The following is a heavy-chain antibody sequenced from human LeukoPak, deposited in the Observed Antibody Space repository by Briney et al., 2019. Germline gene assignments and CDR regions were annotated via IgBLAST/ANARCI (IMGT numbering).Heavy chain of an antibody. J-gene: IGHJ1*01. CDR1: GYSFTSYW. CDR3: ARSSNYYDSSGYPAEYLQH. V-gene: IGHV5-51*01. D-gene: IGHD3-22*01. Sequence: GESLKISCQGSGYSFTSYWIGWVRQMPGKGLEWMGIIYPGDSDTRYSPSFQGQVTISADKSISTAYLQWSSLKASDTAMYYCARSSNYYDSSGYPAEYLQHWGQGTLVTVSS. CDR2: IYPGDSDT.